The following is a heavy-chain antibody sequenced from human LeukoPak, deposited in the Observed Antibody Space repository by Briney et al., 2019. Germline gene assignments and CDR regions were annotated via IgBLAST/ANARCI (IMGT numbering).Heavy chain of an antibody. CDR1: GGSISSYY. J-gene: IGHJ4*02. CDR2: IYYSGST. Sequence: PSETLSLTCTVSGGSISSYYWSWIRQPPGKGLEWIGYIYYSGSTNYNPSLKSRVTISVDTSKNQFSLKLSSVTAADTAVYYSARVTYYYDSSGYYYFQAFDYWGQGTLVTVSS. CDR3: ARVTYYYDSSGYYYFQAFDY. V-gene: IGHV4-59*01. D-gene: IGHD3-22*01.